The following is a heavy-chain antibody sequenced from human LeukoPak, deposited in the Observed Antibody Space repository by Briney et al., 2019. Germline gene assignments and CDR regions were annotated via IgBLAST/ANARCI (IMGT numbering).Heavy chain of an antibody. V-gene: IGHV4-30-4*01. CDR1: GGSISSGDYY. J-gene: IGHJ4*02. CDR2: IYYSGST. CDR3: ARVLTSNYAFDY. Sequence: SETLSLTCTVSGGSISSGDYYWSWIRQPPGKGLEWIGYIYYSGSTYYNPSLKSRVTISVDTSKNQFSLKLSSVTAADTAVYYCARVLTSNYAFDYWGQGTLVTVSS. D-gene: IGHD1-7*01.